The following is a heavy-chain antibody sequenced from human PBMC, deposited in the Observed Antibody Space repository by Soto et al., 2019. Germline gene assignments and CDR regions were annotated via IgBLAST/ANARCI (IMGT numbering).Heavy chain of an antibody. CDR2: INTYNGNT. J-gene: IGHJ3*01. CDR1: GYSFMSSG. D-gene: IGHD6-19*01. V-gene: IGHV1-18*01. CDR3: ARVVGGGWAPFDL. Sequence: QGQLEQSVTEVKKPGASVKVSCEASGYSFMSSGISWVRQAPGQGLEWMGWINTYNGNTHYAQKVQGRVTMTTITATTKVCMELRSLRSADTALYYCARVVGGGWAPFDLWGQGTMVIVSS.